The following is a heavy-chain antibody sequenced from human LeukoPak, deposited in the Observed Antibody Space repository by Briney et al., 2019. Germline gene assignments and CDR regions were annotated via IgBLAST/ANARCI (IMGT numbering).Heavy chain of an antibody. D-gene: IGHD3-22*01. CDR1: GFTFDDYA. J-gene: IGHJ4*02. Sequence: GRPLRLSCAASGFTFDDYAMHWVRQAPGKGLEWVSGISWNSVSIGYADSVKGRFTISRDNAKNSLYLQMNSLRAEDTALYYCAKDISYYDSSGYYGVDYWGQGTLVTVSS. V-gene: IGHV3-9*01. CDR3: AKDISYYDSSGYYGVDY. CDR2: ISWNSVSI.